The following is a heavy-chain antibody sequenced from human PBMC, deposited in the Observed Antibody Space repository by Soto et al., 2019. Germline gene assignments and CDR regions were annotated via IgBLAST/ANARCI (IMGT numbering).Heavy chain of an antibody. Sequence: PSETLSLSCAVSGGSFSGYYWSWIRQPPGKGLEWIGEINHSGSTNYNPSLKSRVTLSVDTSKNQFSLKVSSVTAADTAVYYCASSAYYYYYYMDVWGKGATVTVSS. V-gene: IGHV4-34*01. CDR2: INHSGST. CDR3: ASSAYYYYYYMDV. J-gene: IGHJ6*03. CDR1: GGSFSGYY.